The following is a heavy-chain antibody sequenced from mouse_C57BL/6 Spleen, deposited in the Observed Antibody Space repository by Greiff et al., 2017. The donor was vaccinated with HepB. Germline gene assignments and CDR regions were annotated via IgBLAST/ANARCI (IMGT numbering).Heavy chain of an antibody. CDR1: GFTFSDYY. J-gene: IGHJ3*01. V-gene: IGHV5-16*01. CDR2: INYDGSST. CDR3: AREGVYDYDGFAY. D-gene: IGHD2-4*01. Sequence: EVKLVDSEGGLVQPGSSMKLSCTASGFTFSDYYMAWVRQVPEKGLEWVANINYDGSSTYYLDSLKSRFIISRDNAKNILYLQMSSLKSEDTATYYCAREGVYDYDGFAYWGQGTLVTVSA.